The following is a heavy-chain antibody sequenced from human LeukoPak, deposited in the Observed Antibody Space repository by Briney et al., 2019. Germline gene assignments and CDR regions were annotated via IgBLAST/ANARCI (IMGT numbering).Heavy chain of an antibody. J-gene: IGHJ6*03. V-gene: IGHV3-30*04. CDR3: ARGQGYESYYYMDV. CDR1: GFTFSTYA. Sequence: GGSLRLSCAASGFTFSTYAIHWVRQAPGKGLEWVAVISFDGVNTFYADSVKGRFTISRDNSNNTVYLQMNNLRPEDTTVFYCARGQGYESYYYMDVWGKGTTVSVSS. CDR2: ISFDGVNT. D-gene: IGHD2-2*01.